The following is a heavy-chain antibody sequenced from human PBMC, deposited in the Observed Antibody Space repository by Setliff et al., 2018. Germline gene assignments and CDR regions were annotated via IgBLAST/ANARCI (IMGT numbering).Heavy chain of an antibody. D-gene: IGHD4-17*01. CDR2: INAGNGNT. CDR3: ARGATVVIYYYMDV. Sequence: GASVKVSCKDSGYTFSTYGISWVRQAPGQRLEWMGWINAGNGNTKYSQKFQGRVPITRDTSASTAYMELSSLRSEDTAVYYCARGATVVIYYYMDVWGKGTTVTVSS. J-gene: IGHJ6*03. V-gene: IGHV1-3*01. CDR1: GYTFSTYG.